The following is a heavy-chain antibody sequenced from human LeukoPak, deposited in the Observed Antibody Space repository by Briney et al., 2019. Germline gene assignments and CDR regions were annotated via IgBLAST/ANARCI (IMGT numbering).Heavy chain of an antibody. D-gene: IGHD6-19*01. CDR3: ARGGSGWRRDAFDI. CDR2: IYYSGST. V-gene: IGHV4-59*01. J-gene: IGHJ3*02. Sequence: PSETLSLTCTVSGGSISSYYWSWIRQPPGKGLEWIGNIYYSGSTNYNPSLKSRVTISVDTSKNQFSLKLSSVTAADTAVYYCARGGSGWRRDAFDIWGQGTMVTVSS. CDR1: GGSISSYY.